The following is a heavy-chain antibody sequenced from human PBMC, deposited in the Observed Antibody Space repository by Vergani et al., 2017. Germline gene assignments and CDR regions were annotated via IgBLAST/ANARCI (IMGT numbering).Heavy chain of an antibody. D-gene: IGHD6-19*01. CDR1: GGSISSSSYY. J-gene: IGHJ4*02. V-gene: IGHV4-39*02. CDR3: AKDQHATPWRAFDSSGEGFDY. CDR2: IYYSGST. Sequence: QLQLQESGPGLVKPSETLSLTCTVSGGSISSSSYYWGWIRQPPGKGLEWIGSIYYSGSTYYNPSLKSRVTISVDTSKNQFSLKLSSVTAADTAVYYCAKDQHATPWRAFDSSGEGFDYWGQGTLVTVSS.